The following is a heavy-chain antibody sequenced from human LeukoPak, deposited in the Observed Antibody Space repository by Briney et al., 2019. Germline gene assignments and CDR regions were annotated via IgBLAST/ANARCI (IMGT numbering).Heavy chain of an antibody. D-gene: IGHD3-22*01. CDR3: AKDQRGYYYDSSEGY. CDR1: GFTFDDYA. J-gene: IGHJ4*02. Sequence: QPGRSLRLSCAASGFTFDDYAMHWVRQAPGKGLEWVSAISGSGGSTYYADSVKGRFTISRDNSKNTLYLQMNSLSAEDTAVYYCAKDQRGYYYDSSEGYWGQGTLVTVSS. CDR2: ISGSGGST. V-gene: IGHV3-23*01.